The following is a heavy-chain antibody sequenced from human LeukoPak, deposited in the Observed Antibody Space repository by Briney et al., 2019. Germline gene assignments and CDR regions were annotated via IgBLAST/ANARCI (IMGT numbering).Heavy chain of an antibody. V-gene: IGHV4-39*01. CDR2: IHYSGSI. J-gene: IGHJ3*02. Sequence: PSETLSLTCTVSGGSISSNSYFWGWIRQPPGKGLEWIGIIHYSGSIYYSPSLKSVLSISIDRSKNQFSLKLSSVTAADTAVYYCASQKTLVRGAIRLFDASDIWGQGTVVTVSS. CDR1: GGSISSNSYF. D-gene: IGHD3-10*01. CDR3: ASQKTLVRGAIRLFDASDI.